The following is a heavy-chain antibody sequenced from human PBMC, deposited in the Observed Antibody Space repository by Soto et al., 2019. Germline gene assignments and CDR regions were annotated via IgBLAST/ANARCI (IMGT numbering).Heavy chain of an antibody. Sequence: PGESLKISCKGSGYSFTSYWIGWVRQMPGKGLEWMGIIYPGDSDTRYSPSFQGQVTISADKSISTAYLQWSSLKASDTAMYYCARQISGIAAAAAEKQYYYYGMDVWGQGTTVTVSS. V-gene: IGHV5-51*01. CDR1: GYSFTSYW. CDR2: IYPGDSDT. J-gene: IGHJ6*02. CDR3: ARQISGIAAAAAEKQYYYYGMDV. D-gene: IGHD6-13*01.